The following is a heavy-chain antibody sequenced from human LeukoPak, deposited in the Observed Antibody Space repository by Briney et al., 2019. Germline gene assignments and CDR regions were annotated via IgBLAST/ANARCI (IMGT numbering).Heavy chain of an antibody. CDR1: GFTFSSHW. D-gene: IGHD3-22*01. J-gene: IGHJ4*02. CDR3: ARDLELTYYDSSGYDY. V-gene: IGHV3-74*01. Sequence: GGSLRLSCAASGFTFSSHWMHWVRQAPGKGLVWVSRINSDGSSTSYADSVEGRFTISRDNAKNTLYLEMNSLTAEDTAVYYCARDLELTYYDSSGYDYWGQGTLVTVSS. CDR2: INSDGSST.